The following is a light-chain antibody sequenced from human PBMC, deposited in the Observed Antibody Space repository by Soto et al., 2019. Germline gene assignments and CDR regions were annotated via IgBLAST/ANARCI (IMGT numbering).Light chain of an antibody. J-gene: IGLJ1*01. CDR2: EVS. V-gene: IGLV2-14*01. CDR3: RSYTSSSTLYV. Sequence: QSALTQPASVSGSPVQSITISCTGTSSDVGGYNYVSWYQQHPGKAPKLMIYEVSNRPSGVSNRFSGSKSGNTASLTISGLQAEDEADYYCRSYTSSSTLYVFGTGTKLTVL. CDR1: SSDVGGYNY.